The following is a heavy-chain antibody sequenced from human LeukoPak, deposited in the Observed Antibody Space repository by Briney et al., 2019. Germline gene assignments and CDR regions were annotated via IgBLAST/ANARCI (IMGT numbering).Heavy chain of an antibody. J-gene: IGHJ6*03. Sequence: SETLSLTCAVYGGSFSGYYWSWIRQPPGKGLEWIGEINHSGSTNYNPSLKSRVTISVDTSKNQFSLKLSSVTAADTAVYFCARGHVSSSTWYSTYYYFYMDVWGKGTTVTVSS. CDR3: ARGHVSSSTWYSTYYYFYMDV. V-gene: IGHV4-34*01. D-gene: IGHD6-13*01. CDR1: GGSFSGYY. CDR2: INHSGST.